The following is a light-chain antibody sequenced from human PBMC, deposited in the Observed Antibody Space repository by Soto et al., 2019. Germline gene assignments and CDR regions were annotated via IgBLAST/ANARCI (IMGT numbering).Light chain of an antibody. CDR1: QSINSRY. CDR2: GAS. V-gene: IGKV3-20*01. J-gene: IGKJ1*01. Sequence: EIVLTQSPGTLSLSPGEGATLSCRASQSINSRYLAWYQQKPGQAPRLLIYGASNRATCIPDRFSGSGSGTNFTLTISRLEPEDCAVYYCQQHGGSPWTFGQGAKVEV. CDR3: QQHGGSPWT.